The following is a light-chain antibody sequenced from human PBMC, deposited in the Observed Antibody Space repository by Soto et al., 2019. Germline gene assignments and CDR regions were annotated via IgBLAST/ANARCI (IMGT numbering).Light chain of an antibody. CDR3: QLYGDSLFT. CDR2: GAT. J-gene: IGKJ3*01. CDR1: QSVSSSL. V-gene: IGKV3-20*01. Sequence: EIVLTQSPGTLSVSPGERASLSCRASQSVSSSLLAWYQQKPGQAPRVLIYGATSRATGIPDRFSGSVSGTDFTPTISRLEPEDFAVYYCQLYGDSLFTFGPGTKVDIK.